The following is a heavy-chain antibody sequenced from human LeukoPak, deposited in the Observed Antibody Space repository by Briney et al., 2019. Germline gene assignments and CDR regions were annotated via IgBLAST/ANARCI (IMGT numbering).Heavy chain of an antibody. D-gene: IGHD6-13*01. Sequence: KTSETLSLTCAVYGGSFSGYYWSWIRQPPGKGLEWIGEINHSGSTNYNPSLKSRVTISVDTSKNQFSLKLSSVTAADTAVYYCARVGGSSRFRYFDYWGQGTLVTVSS. CDR1: GGSFSGYY. CDR2: INHSGST. CDR3: ARVGGSSRFRYFDY. J-gene: IGHJ4*02. V-gene: IGHV4-34*01.